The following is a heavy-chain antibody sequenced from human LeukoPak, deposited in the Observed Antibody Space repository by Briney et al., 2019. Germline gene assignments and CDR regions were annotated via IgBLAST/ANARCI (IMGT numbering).Heavy chain of an antibody. CDR2: IKQDGSEK. CDR3: ARDTPKYSSSADY. J-gene: IGHJ4*02. Sequence: GGSLRLSCAASGFTFSTYWMSWVRQAPGKGLEWVANIKQDGSEKYYVDSVAGRFTISRDNAKNSLFLQMNSLRAEDTAVYYCARDTPKYSSSADYWGQGTLVTVSS. D-gene: IGHD6-6*01. CDR1: GFTFSTYW. V-gene: IGHV3-7*01.